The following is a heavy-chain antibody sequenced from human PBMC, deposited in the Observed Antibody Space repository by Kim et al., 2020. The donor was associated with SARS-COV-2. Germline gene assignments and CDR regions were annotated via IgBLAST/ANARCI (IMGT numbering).Heavy chain of an antibody. D-gene: IGHD6-19*01. V-gene: IGHV3-11*01. J-gene: IGHJ4*02. CDR1: GFTFSDYY. CDR3: ARDNNSGWSQNDQ. CDR2: ISGDRSSI. Sequence: GGSLRLSCAASGFTFSDYYMSWIRQAPGKGLEWVSYISGDRSSIYYADSVKGRFTISRDNAKNSVYLQMNSLRADDTAVYYCARDNNSGWSQNDQWGQGT.